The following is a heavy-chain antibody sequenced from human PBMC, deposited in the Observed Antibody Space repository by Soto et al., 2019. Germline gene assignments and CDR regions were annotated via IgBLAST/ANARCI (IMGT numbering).Heavy chain of an antibody. V-gene: IGHV1-2*04. CDR2: INPNSGGT. CDR3: ARDRKKTHYYGSGSYKGYGMDV. CDR1: GYTVTGYY. Sequence: ASVKVSCKASGYTVTGYYMHWVRQAPGQGLEWMGWINPNSGGTNYAQKFQGWVTMTRDTSISTAYMELSRLRSDDTAVYYCARDRKKTHYYGSGSYKGYGMDVWGQGTTVTVSS. J-gene: IGHJ6*02. D-gene: IGHD3-10*01.